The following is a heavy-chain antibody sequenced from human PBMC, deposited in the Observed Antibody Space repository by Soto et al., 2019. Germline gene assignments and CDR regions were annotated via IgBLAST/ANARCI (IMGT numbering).Heavy chain of an antibody. D-gene: IGHD1-26*01. Sequence: PSETLSLTCTVSGGSISSGGYYWSRIRQLPGKGLECIGYIYYSGSTYYNPSLKSRVTISVDTSKNQFSLRLSSVTAADTAVYYCARGIVGATGTPYYFDYWGQGTQVTVS. J-gene: IGHJ4*02. CDR2: IYYSGST. CDR1: GGSISSGGYY. CDR3: ARGIVGATGTPYYFDY. V-gene: IGHV4-31*03.